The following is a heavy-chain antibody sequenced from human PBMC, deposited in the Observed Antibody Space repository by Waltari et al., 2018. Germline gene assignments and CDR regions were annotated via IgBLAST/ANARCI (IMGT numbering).Heavy chain of an antibody. J-gene: IGHJ1*01. CDR2: ISWDGGST. CDR3: AKDRATYDSSGYYYEYFQH. V-gene: IGHV3-43*01. CDR1: GFTFDDYP. D-gene: IGHD3-22*01. Sequence: EVQLVESGGVVVQPGGSLSLSCAASGFTFDDYPIHWVRQAPRKGRDWVSLISWDGGSTYYADSGKGRFTISRDNSKNSLYLQMNSLRTEDTALYYCAKDRATYDSSGYYYEYFQHWGQGTLVTVSS.